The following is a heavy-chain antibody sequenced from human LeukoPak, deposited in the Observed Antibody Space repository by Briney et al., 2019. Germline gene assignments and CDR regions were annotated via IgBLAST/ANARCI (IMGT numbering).Heavy chain of an antibody. V-gene: IGHV3-48*04. D-gene: IGHD4-17*01. Sequence: GSLRLSCAASGFTFSSYSMNWVRQAPGKGLEWVSYISSSSSTIYYADSVKGRFAISRDNAKNSLYLRMNSLRAEDTAVYYCFRYGDPVGYYGMDVWGQGTTVTVSS. J-gene: IGHJ6*02. CDR2: ISSSSSTI. CDR3: FRYGDPVGYYGMDV. CDR1: GFTFSSYS.